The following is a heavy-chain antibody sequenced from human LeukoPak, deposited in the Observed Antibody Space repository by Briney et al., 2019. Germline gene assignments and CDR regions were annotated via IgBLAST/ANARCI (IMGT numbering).Heavy chain of an antibody. J-gene: IGHJ4*02. V-gene: IGHV4-34*01. CDR3: ARGGDSAFDY. CDR1: FRSNG. CDR2: INHSGST. Sequence: FRSNGGSGFPQPPGKGLEWIGEINHSGSTNYNPSLKSRVTISVDTSKNQFSLKLSSVTAADTAVYYCARGGDSAFDYWGQGTLVTVSS. D-gene: IGHD7-27*01.